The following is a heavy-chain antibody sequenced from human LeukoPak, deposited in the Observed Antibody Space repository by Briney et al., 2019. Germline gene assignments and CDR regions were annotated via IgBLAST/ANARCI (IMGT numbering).Heavy chain of an antibody. J-gene: IGHJ4*02. D-gene: IGHD2-15*01. Sequence: GGSLRLSCAASGFAFSSYAMSWVRQAPGKGLERVSAISGSGGSTYYADSVKGRFTISTDTSKNTLYLQMNSLRAEDTAVYYCAKGTCSGGSCYRFDYWGQGTLVTVSS. V-gene: IGHV3-23*01. CDR1: GFAFSSYA. CDR3: AKGTCSGGSCYRFDY. CDR2: ISGSGGST.